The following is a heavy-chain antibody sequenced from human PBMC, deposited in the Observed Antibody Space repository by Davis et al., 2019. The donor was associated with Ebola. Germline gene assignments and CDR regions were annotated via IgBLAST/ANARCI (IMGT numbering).Heavy chain of an antibody. CDR1: GFTFSSYG. CDR2: ICYDGSNK. CDR3: ARGTYDRLMVRDYYYYYGMDV. J-gene: IGHJ6*02. Sequence: PGGSLRLSCAASGFTFSSYGMHWVRQAPGKGLEWVAFICYDGSNKYYADSVNGRFTISRDNSKNTLYLQMNSLRAEDTAVYYCARGTYDRLMVRDYYYYYGMDVWGQGTTVTVSS. D-gene: IGHD3-10*01. V-gene: IGHV3-33*01.